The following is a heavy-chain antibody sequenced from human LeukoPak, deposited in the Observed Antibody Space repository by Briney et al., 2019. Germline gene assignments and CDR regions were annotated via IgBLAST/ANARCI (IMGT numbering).Heavy chain of an antibody. Sequence: PGGSLRLSCAASGFTFSSYAMSWVRQAPGKGLEWVSSIGGGGVHTYYADSVKGRFTISRDNSKNTLYLQMNSLRVEDTAVYYCAKDPPTTGTTFDNWGRGTLVTVSS. D-gene: IGHD1-1*01. CDR3: AKDPPTTGTTFDN. CDR1: GFTFSSYA. CDR2: IGGGGVHT. V-gene: IGHV3-23*01. J-gene: IGHJ4*02.